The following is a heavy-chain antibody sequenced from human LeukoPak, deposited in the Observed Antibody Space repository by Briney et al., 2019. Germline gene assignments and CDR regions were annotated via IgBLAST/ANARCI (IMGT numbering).Heavy chain of an antibody. CDR1: GFTFSNAW. Sequence: PGGSLRLSCAASGFTFSNAWMSWVRQAPGKGLEWAGRIKSKTDGGTTDYAAPVKGRFTISRDDPKNTLYLQMNSLKTEDTAVYYCTTDAFNYDSSGYYYVYWGQGTLVTVSS. CDR3: TTDAFNYDSSGYYYVY. V-gene: IGHV3-15*01. D-gene: IGHD3-22*01. J-gene: IGHJ4*02. CDR2: IKSKTDGGTT.